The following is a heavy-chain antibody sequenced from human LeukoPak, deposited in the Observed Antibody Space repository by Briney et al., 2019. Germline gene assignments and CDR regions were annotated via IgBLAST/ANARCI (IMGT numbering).Heavy chain of an antibody. CDR3: ARECIAPGVYFDL. CDR2: IWYDGSNK. CDR1: GLTFSSYG. V-gene: IGHV3-33*01. Sequence: GGSLRFSCAGSGLTFSSYGLPWVRQAPGKGLKWVAVIWYDGSNKYYADSVKGRFTISRDNSKNTLYLQMNSLRAEDTAVYYCARECIAPGVYFDLWGRGTLVTVSS. J-gene: IGHJ2*01. D-gene: IGHD6-13*01.